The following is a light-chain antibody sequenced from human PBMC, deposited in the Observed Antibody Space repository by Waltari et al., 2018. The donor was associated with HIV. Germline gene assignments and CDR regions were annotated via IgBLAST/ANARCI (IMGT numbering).Light chain of an antibody. CDR2: DVS. J-gene: IGLJ1*01. Sequence: QSALTQPPSASGSPGQSVTISCTGTSSDLGAYNYVSWYQQHPDKAPKLMIYDVSKRPSGVPDRFSGSKSGNTASLTVSGLQTEDEADYYYSSYAGSNNPYVFGTGTKVTVL. CDR1: SSDLGAYNY. V-gene: IGLV2-8*01. CDR3: SSYAGSNNPYV.